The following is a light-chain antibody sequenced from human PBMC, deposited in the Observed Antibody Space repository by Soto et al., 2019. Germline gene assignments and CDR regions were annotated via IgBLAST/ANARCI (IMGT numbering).Light chain of an antibody. J-gene: IGKJ1*01. Sequence: DIVMTQSPDSLAVSLGERATINCKSSQNVLYSSNSENYLAWYQQKPGQPPKLLIYWASTRESGVPDRFSGSGSGTDFTLTISSLQAEDVAVYYCQQYYSTPAFGQGTKVEIK. CDR2: WAS. CDR1: QNVLYSSNSENY. V-gene: IGKV4-1*01. CDR3: QQYYSTPA.